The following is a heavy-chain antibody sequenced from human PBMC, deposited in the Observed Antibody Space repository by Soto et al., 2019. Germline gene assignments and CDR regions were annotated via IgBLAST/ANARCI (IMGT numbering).Heavy chain of an antibody. CDR2: ISGSGGAT. V-gene: IGHV3-23*01. J-gene: IGHJ4*02. CDR3: AKDAIMVSSSFNYFDF. D-gene: IGHD6-13*01. CDR1: GFIPTSYA. Sequence: GGSLRLSCVVSGFIPTSYAMSWVRQAPGKGLEWVSGISGSGGATSYADSVKGRFTISRDNSKNTLYLQMNSLSAEDTAIYYCAKDAIMVSSSFNYFDFWGQGALVTVSS.